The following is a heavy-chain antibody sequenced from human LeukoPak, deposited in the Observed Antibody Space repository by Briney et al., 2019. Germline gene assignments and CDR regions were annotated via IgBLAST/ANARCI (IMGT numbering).Heavy chain of an antibody. CDR2: ISSSGSTI. D-gene: IGHD3-16*01. Sequence: GGSLRLSCAASGFTFSNCEMNWVRQPPGKRLEWVSYISSSGSTIFYADSVKGRFTISRDNAKNSLYLQMNSLRAEDTAVYYCARDLKQGGQNYYYGMDVWGQGTTVTVSS. J-gene: IGHJ6*02. CDR3: ARDLKQGGQNYYYGMDV. V-gene: IGHV3-48*03. CDR1: GFTFSNCE.